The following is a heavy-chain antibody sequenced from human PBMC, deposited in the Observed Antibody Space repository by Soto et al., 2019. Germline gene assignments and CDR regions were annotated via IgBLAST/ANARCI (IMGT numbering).Heavy chain of an antibody. CDR3: ARRTVNIRTFYIRLKTPGFDF. D-gene: IGHD1-7*01. V-gene: IGHV4-39*01. J-gene: IGHJ4*02. CDR2: IYYSGST. Sequence: PLETLSVTCAVSGDSMVSSGYYCSWIRQPPGKGLEWIGSIYYSGSTYYNPSLQSRVAISVDTSKNQFSLKLKSVTAADTAIYYCARRTVNIRTFYIRLKTPGFDFLGQGAPVTVSS. CDR1: GDSMVSSGYY.